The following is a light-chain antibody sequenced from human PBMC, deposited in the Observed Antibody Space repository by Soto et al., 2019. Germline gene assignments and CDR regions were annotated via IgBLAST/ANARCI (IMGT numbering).Light chain of an antibody. CDR1: QSASSY. CDR3: QQRSNWPPLT. J-gene: IGKJ4*01. CDR2: DAF. Sequence: EVVLTQSPATLSLSPGERAALSCRASQSASSYLAWYQQKPGQAPRLLIYDAFNRATGIPARFSGSGSGTDFTLTISSLEPEDFAVYYCQQRSNWPPLTFGGGTKVEIK. V-gene: IGKV3-11*01.